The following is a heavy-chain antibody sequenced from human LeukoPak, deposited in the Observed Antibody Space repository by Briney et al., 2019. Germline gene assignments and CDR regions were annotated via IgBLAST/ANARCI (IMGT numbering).Heavy chain of an antibody. CDR2: IYWNDDK. CDR3: ALQRYSSNWYPFDY. CDR1: GFSLSTSEVG. Sequence: ESGPTLVKPTQTLTLTCTFSGFSLSTSEVGVAWIRQPPGKALEWLALIYWNDDKRYSPSLKSRLTITKDTSKNQVVLTMTTMDPVDTATFYCALQRYSSNWYPFDYWGQGTLVTVSS. D-gene: IGHD6-13*01. V-gene: IGHV2-5*01. J-gene: IGHJ4*02.